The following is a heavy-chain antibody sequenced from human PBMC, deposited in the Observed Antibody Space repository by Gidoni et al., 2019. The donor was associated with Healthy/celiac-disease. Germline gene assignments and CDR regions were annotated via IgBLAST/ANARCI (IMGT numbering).Heavy chain of an antibody. CDR1: GGTLSSYA. D-gene: IGHD6-13*01. CDR2: IIPIFGTA. CDR3: ARARSSSSWYWDAFDI. V-gene: IGHV1-69*01. J-gene: IGHJ3*02. Sequence: HVQLVQSGAEVTKPGSSVKVSCKASGGTLSSYAISWVRQAPGQGLEWMGGIIPIFGTANYAQKFQGRVTITADESTSTAYMELSSLRSEDTAVYYCARARSSSSWYWDAFDIWGQGTMVTVSS.